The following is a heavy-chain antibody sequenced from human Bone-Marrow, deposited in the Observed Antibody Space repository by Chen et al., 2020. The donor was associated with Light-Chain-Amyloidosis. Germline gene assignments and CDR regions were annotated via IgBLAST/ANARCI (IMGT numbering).Heavy chain of an antibody. CDR2: IIPIFGTA. CDR3: ARARLQYSSGWPFDY. J-gene: IGHJ4*02. D-gene: IGHD6-19*01. Sequence: QVLLVQSGAEVKKPGSSVKVSCKASGGTFSTSAINWVRQAPGQGLEWMGGIIPIFGTANYAQKFQGRVTITADESTSTAYMELSSLRSEDTAVYYCARARLQYSSGWPFDYWGQGTLVTVSS. V-gene: IGHV1-69*01. CDR1: GGTFSTSA.